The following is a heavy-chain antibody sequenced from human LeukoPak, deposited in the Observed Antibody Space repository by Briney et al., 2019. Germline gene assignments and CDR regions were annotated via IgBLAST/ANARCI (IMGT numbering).Heavy chain of an antibody. J-gene: IGHJ6*03. D-gene: IGHD3-3*01. V-gene: IGHV4-61*02. CDR2: IYTSGST. CDR3: ARSRDYDFWSGYYMDV. Sequence: PSETLSLTCTVSGGSISSGSYYWSWIRQPAGKGLEWIGRIYTSGSTNYNPSLKSRVTMSVDTSKNQFSLKLSSVTAADTAVYYCARSRDYDFWSGYYMDVWGKGTTVTVSS. CDR1: GGSISSGSYY.